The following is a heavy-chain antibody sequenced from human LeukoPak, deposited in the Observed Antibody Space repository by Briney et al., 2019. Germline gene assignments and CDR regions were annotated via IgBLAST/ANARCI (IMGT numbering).Heavy chain of an antibody. J-gene: IGHJ4*02. CDR2: ISGSGTGT. CDR3: AKEGGTGTRFDY. D-gene: IGHD1-7*01. CDR1: GFTFSSSA. V-gene: IGHV3-23*01. Sequence: PGGSLRLSCAASGFTFSSSAMSWVRQAPGKGLYWVSAISGSGTGTYYADSVKGRFTISRDNSKNTLYLQMNSLRAEDTAVYYCAKEGGTGTRFDYWGQGTLSPSPQ.